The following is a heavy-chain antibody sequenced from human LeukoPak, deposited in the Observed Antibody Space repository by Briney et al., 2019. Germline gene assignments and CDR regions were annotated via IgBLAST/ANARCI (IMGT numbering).Heavy chain of an antibody. CDR2: IYTSGST. CDR3: ARIRMTTGRAYFDY. D-gene: IGHD4-17*01. J-gene: IGHJ4*02. Sequence: SETLSLTCTVSGGSISSDYWSWVRQPAGEGLEWIGRIYTSGSTNYNPSLKSRVTMSVDTSKHQFSLKLSSVTAADTAVYYCARIRMTTGRAYFDYWGQGTLVTVSS. CDR1: GGSISSDY. V-gene: IGHV4-4*07.